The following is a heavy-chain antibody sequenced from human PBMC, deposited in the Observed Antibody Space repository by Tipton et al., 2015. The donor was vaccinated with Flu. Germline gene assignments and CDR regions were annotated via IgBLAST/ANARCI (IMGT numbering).Heavy chain of an antibody. CDR3: ARLSYYDVDLKNFYFDY. CDR1: GGSVNSGSYF. V-gene: IGHV4-39*01. J-gene: IGHJ4*02. Sequence: LSLTCTVSGGSVNSGSYFWSWIRQPPGKRLELIGSIFPSGTTYYNPSLKSRVTISVDTSKSQFSLMLRSVTAADTAVYYCARLSYYDVDLKNFYFDYWGQGALVTVSS. CDR2: IFPSGTT. D-gene: IGHD3-10*02.